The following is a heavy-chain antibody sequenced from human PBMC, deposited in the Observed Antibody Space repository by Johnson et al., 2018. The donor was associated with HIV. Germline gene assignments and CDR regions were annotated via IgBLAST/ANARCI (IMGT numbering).Heavy chain of an antibody. CDR3: ARAVDILAGPDALDI. CDR2: ISASGGRT. J-gene: IGHJ3*02. CDR1: GFIFSSHA. Sequence: VLLLESGGNLVQPGGSLRLSCAASGFIFSSHAMTWLRQAPGKGLEWVSAISASGGRTFYADSVKGRFTVSRDKSKNTVFLQMDSLRAKDTAVYYCARAVDILAGPDALDIWGQGTLVTVSS. V-gene: IGHV3-23*01. D-gene: IGHD3-9*01.